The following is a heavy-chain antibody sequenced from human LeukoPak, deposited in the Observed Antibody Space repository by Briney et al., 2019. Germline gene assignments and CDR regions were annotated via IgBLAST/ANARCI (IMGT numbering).Heavy chain of an antibody. J-gene: IGHJ4*02. Sequence: GGSLRLSCVGSGFTFSDAWMSWVRQAPGKGLEWVGRIKSKSDGGTIDYAAPVKGRFTISRDDSRNTLYLQMNGLKTEDTAVYYCTTRRQDGWWGQGTLVTVS. CDR3: TTRRQDGW. CDR1: GFTFSDAW. V-gene: IGHV3-15*01. D-gene: IGHD4-17*01. CDR2: IKSKSDGGTI.